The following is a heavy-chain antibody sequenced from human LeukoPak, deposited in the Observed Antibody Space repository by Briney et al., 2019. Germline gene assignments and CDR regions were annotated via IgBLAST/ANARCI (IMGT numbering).Heavy chain of an antibody. V-gene: IGHV3-7*01. D-gene: IGHD5-12*01. CDR2: IKQDGSEK. CDR1: GFTFSSYW. Sequence: PGGSLRLSCAASGFTFSSYWMSWVRQAPGKGLEWVANIKQDGSEKYYVDSVKGRFTISRDNAKNSLYLQMNSLRAEDAAVYYCAREVDIVATEGIDSSYYFDYWGQGTLVTVSS. CDR3: AREVDIVATEGIDSSYYFDY. J-gene: IGHJ4*02.